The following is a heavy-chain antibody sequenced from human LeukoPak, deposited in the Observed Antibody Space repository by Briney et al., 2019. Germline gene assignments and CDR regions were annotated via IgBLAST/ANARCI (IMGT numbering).Heavy chain of an antibody. CDR2: INPNSGGT. CDR1: GYTFTGHY. J-gene: IGHJ4*02. CDR3: ARGSTIFGVVYSYYFDY. D-gene: IGHD3-3*01. Sequence: GASVKVSCKASGYTFTGHYMHWVRQAPGQGLEWMGWINPNSGGTNCAQKFQGRVTMTRDTSISTAYMELSRLRSDDTAVYYCARGSTIFGVVYSYYFDYWGQETLVTVSS. V-gene: IGHV1-2*02.